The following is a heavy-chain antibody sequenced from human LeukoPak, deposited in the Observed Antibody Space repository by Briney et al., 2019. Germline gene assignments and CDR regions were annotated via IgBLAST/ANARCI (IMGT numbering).Heavy chain of an antibody. CDR3: AREYVWGSYRYDY. CDR2: IYSGGNT. J-gene: IGHJ4*02. CDR1: GFTVSSNY. D-gene: IGHD3-16*02. V-gene: IGHV3-66*01. Sequence: PGGSLRLSCAASGFTVSSNYMSWVRQAPGKGLEWVSVIYSGGNTYYADSVKGRFTISRDNSKNTLYLQMNSLRAEDTAVYYCAREYVWGSYRYDYWGQGTLVTVSS.